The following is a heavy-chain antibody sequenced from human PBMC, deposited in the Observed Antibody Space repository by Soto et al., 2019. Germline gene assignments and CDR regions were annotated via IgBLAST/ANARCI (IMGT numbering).Heavy chain of an antibody. CDR3: ARNSTASFPYYGIDV. Sequence: PSETLSLTCTVSGVSIDYYYWTWTRQPPGKGLAWLGFISVRGTTSYNPSLRSRVTISVDTSKNQFSLRLNSVTAADTAVYYCARNSTASFPYYGIDVWGQGTTVTVSS. CDR1: GVSIDYYY. CDR2: ISVRGTT. D-gene: IGHD3-16*02. V-gene: IGHV4-59*01. J-gene: IGHJ6*02.